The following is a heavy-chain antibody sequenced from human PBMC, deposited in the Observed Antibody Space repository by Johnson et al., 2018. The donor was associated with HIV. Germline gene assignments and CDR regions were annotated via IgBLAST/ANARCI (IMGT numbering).Heavy chain of an antibody. CDR3: AKGESSSSEPDAFDI. V-gene: IGHV3-30*04. D-gene: IGHD6-6*01. Sequence: QVQLVESGGGVVQPGRSLRLSCAASAFTFRSYSMHWVRQAPGKGLEWVAVISYDGSNKYYADSVKGRFTISRDNSKNTLYLQMNSLRAEDTAVYYCAKGESSSSEPDAFDIWGQGTMVTVSS. CDR1: AFTFRSYS. J-gene: IGHJ3*02. CDR2: ISYDGSNK.